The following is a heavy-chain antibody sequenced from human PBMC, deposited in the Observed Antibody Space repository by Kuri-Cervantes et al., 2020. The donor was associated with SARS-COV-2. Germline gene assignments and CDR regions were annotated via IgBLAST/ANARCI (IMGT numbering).Heavy chain of an antibody. Sequence: GGSLRLSCAASGFTFSTYSMNWVRQAPGKGLEWVSFIKSSSSYIYYADSVKGRFTISRDNAKNSLYLQMNSLRAEDTAVYYCARGYSSGWAGDAFDIWGQGTMVTVSS. CDR3: ARGYSSGWAGDAFDI. V-gene: IGHV3-21*01. J-gene: IGHJ3*02. CDR1: GFTFSTYS. D-gene: IGHD6-19*01. CDR2: IKSSSSYI.